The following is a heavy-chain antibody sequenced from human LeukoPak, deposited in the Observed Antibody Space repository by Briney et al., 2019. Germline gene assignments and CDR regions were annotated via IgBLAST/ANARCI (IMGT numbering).Heavy chain of an antibody. CDR2: YYSGTTNYNIYYSGST. J-gene: IGHJ3*02. CDR1: GGSISSYY. CDR3: ARGEGIYYGSGSYAFDI. V-gene: IGHV4-59*08. Sequence: SETLSLTCTVSGGSISSYYWSWIRQPPGKGLEWIGYMYYSGTTNYNIYYSGSTNYNPSLKSRVTISVDASKNQFSLKLSSVTAADTAVYYCARGEGIYYGSGSYAFDIWGQGTMVTVSS. D-gene: IGHD3-10*01.